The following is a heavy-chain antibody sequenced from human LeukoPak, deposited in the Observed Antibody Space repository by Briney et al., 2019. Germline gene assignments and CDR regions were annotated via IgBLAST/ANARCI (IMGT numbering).Heavy chain of an antibody. D-gene: IGHD6-13*01. CDR1: GYTFTGYY. Sequence: ASVKVSCKASGYTFTGYYMHWVRQAPGQRLEWMGWINAGNGNTKYSQEFQGRVTITRDTSASTAYMELSSLRSEDMAVYYCARAEWGQYSSSWYDYWGQGTLVTVSS. J-gene: IGHJ4*02. CDR2: INAGNGNT. V-gene: IGHV1-3*03. CDR3: ARAEWGQYSSSWYDY.